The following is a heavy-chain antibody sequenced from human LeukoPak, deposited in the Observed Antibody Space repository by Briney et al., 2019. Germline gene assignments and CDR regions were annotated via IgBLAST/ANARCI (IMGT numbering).Heavy chain of an antibody. CDR1: GFTVSSNY. J-gene: IGHJ4*02. D-gene: IGHD1-1*01. CDR2: IYTGGYT. V-gene: IGHV3-53*01. CDR3: AKTGNPATGDY. Sequence: GGPLRLSCAASGFTVSSNYMSWVRQAPGKGLEWVSVIYTGGYTYYADSVKGRFTISRDNSKNTLYLQVNSLRAEDTAVYYCAKTGNPATGDYWGQGTLVTVSS.